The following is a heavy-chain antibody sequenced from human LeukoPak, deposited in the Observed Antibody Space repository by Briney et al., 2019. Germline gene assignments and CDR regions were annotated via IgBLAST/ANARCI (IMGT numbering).Heavy chain of an antibody. Sequence: SETLSLTCAVPGGSISSGGYSWSWIRQPPGKGLEWIGYIYHSGSTYYNPSLKSRVTISVDRSKNQFSLKLSSVTAADTAVYYCARESITLNWFDPWGQGTLVTVSS. J-gene: IGHJ5*02. CDR3: ARESITLNWFDP. CDR2: IYHSGST. D-gene: IGHD3-10*01. CDR1: GGSISSGGYS. V-gene: IGHV4-30-2*01.